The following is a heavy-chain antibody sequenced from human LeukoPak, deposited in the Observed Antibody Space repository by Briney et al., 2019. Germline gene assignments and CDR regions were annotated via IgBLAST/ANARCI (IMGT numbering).Heavy chain of an antibody. Sequence: HPGGSLRLSCAASGFTFSSYWMSWVRQAPGKGLEWVANIKQDGSEKYYVDSVKGRFTISRDNAKNSLYLQMNSLRAEDTAVYYCARAIGRSGRLHQPRTYYYYVDVWGKGTTVTVSS. CDR3: ARAIGRSGRLHQPRTYYYYVDV. D-gene: IGHD2-2*01. CDR2: IKQDGSEK. CDR1: GFTFSSYW. V-gene: IGHV3-7*01. J-gene: IGHJ6*03.